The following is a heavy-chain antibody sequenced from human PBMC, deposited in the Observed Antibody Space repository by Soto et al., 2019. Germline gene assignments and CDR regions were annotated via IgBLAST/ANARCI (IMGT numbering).Heavy chain of an antibody. D-gene: IGHD6-6*01. J-gene: IGHJ5*02. Sequence: KSSETLSLTCAVYGGSFSGYYWSWIRQPPGKGLEWIGEINHSGSTNYNPSLKSRVTISVDTSKNQFSLKLSSVTAADTAVYYCARRGVLSIAARGWFDPWGQGTLVTVSS. CDR3: ARRGVLSIAARGWFDP. CDR2: INHSGST. V-gene: IGHV4-34*01. CDR1: GGSFSGYY.